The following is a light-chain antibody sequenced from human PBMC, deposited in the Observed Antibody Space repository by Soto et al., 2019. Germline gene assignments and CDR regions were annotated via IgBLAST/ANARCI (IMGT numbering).Light chain of an antibody. Sequence: EIVLTQSPGTLSLSPGERATLSCRAGQSVSSNYLAWYQQKPGQAPRLLIYGASSRATGIPDRFSGSGSGTDFTLTISRLEPEDFAVYYCQQYGSSLGVTFGGGTKVDIK. V-gene: IGKV3-20*01. CDR1: QSVSSNY. CDR2: GAS. J-gene: IGKJ4*01. CDR3: QQYGSSLGVT.